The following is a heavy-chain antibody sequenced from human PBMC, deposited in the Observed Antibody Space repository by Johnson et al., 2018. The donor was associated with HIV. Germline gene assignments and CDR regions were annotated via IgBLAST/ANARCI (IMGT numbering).Heavy chain of an antibody. CDR2: ITHDGSKK. CDR3: ARAHYDSSGYLLKGGAFDI. CDR1: GFTFSRYV. J-gene: IGHJ3*02. V-gene: IGHV3-30*04. Sequence: QVQLVESGGGLVKPGGSLRLSCAASGFTFSRYVVHWFRQAPGKGLEWVAIITHDGSKKYYADSVQGRFTISRDDSKNTLYLQMSSLRAEDTAVYYCARAHYDSSGYLLKGGAFDIWGQGTMVTVSS. D-gene: IGHD3-22*01.